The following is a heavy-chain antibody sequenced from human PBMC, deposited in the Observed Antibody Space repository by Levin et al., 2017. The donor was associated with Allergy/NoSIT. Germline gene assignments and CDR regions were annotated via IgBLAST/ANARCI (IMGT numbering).Heavy chain of an antibody. D-gene: IGHD5-12*01. V-gene: IGHV3-48*01. Sequence: GGSLRLSCAASGFTFSSYSMNWVRQAPGKGLEWVSYISSSSSTIYYADSVKGRFTISRDNAKNSLYLQMNSLRAEDTAVYYCARESGYGPYYFDYWGQGTLVTVSS. CDR1: GFTFSSYS. CDR2: ISSSSSTI. J-gene: IGHJ4*02. CDR3: ARESGYGPYYFDY.